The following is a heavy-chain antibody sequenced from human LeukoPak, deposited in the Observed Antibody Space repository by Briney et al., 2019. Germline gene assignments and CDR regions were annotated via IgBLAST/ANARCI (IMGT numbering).Heavy chain of an antibody. D-gene: IGHD3-22*01. CDR2: INSDGSTT. Sequence: PGGSLRLSCAASGFTFSSYWMHWVRQAPGKGLVWVSRINSDGSTTIYADSVKGRFTISRDNAKNTLYLQMNSLRAEDTAVYYCARPPDYYDSSGYYYWGQGTLVTVSS. CDR1: GFTFSSYW. V-gene: IGHV3-74*01. CDR3: ARPPDYYDSSGYYY. J-gene: IGHJ4*02.